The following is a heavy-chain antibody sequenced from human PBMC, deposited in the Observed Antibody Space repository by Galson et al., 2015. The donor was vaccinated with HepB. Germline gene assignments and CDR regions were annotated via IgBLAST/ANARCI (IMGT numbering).Heavy chain of an antibody. Sequence: CAISGDSVSSNSAAWNWIRQSPSRGLEWLGRTYYRSKWYNDYAVSVKSRTTINPDTSKNQFSLQLNSVTPEDTAEYYCAREVAVAVRTPAFDIWGQGTMVTVSS. CDR2: TYYRSKWYN. CDR1: GDSVSSNSAA. D-gene: IGHD6-19*01. V-gene: IGHV6-1*01. CDR3: AREVAVAVRTPAFDI. J-gene: IGHJ3*02.